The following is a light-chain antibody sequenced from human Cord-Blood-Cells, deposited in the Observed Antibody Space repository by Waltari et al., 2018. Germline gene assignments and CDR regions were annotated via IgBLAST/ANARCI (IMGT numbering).Light chain of an antibody. CDR2: GKN. CDR1: SLRSYY. CDR3: NSRDSRGNHWV. J-gene: IGLJ3*02. V-gene: IGLV3-19*01. Sequence: SSELTQDPAVSVALGQTVRITCQGASLRSYYASWYQQKPGQAPVLVIYGKNNRPSGIPGRVSGSSSGNTASLTITGAQAEDEADYYGNSRDSRGNHWVFGVGTKRTVL.